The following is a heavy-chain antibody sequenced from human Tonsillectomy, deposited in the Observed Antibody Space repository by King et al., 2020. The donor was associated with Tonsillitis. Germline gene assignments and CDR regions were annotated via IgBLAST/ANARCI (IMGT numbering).Heavy chain of an antibody. J-gene: IGHJ4*02. Sequence: VQLVESGGGLVQPEGSLRLSCAASGFTFSSSAMAWVRQAPGQGLEWVSGISGSGGRTYYEDSVKGRFTISRDNSKNTLYLQMNILRAEDTAPYYCARVVGTAKVYDFDYWGQGTLVTVAS. CDR1: GFTFSSSA. D-gene: IGHD5-18*01. CDR2: ISGSGGRT. CDR3: ARVVGTAKVYDFDY. V-gene: IGHV3-23*04.